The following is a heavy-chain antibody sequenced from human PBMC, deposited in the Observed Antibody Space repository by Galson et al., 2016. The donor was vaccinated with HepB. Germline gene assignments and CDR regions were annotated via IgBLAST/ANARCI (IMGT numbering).Heavy chain of an antibody. CDR2: IRGDRIVS. J-gene: IGHJ4*02. CDR3: PREMTGSYFD. V-gene: IGHV3-7*01. CDR1: GFTFNAHW. Sequence: SLRLSCAASGFTFNAHWMNWVRQAPGKGPEWVANIRGDRIVSYYAESVRGRFTISRDNAKNSLYLQMNGLRVDETAVYYCPREMTGSYFDWGQGTLVTVSS. D-gene: IGHD3-10*01.